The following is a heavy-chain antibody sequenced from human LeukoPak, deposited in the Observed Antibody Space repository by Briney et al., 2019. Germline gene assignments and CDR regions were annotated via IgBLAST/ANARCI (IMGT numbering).Heavy chain of an antibody. V-gene: IGHV3-23*01. D-gene: IGHD6-13*01. Sequence: PGGSLRLSCAASGFTFSSYAMSWVRQARGKGLEWVSVISGSGGSTYYADSVKGRFTISRDNSKNTLYLQMNSLRAEDTAVYYCAKGFSSSWVYGMDVWGQGTTVTVSS. CDR1: GFTFSSYA. CDR2: ISGSGGST. J-gene: IGHJ6*02. CDR3: AKGFSSSWVYGMDV.